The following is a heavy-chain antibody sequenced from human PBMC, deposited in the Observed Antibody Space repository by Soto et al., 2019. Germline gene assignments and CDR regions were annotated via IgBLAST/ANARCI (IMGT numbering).Heavy chain of an antibody. CDR2: IIPIFGTA. CDR3: ARDETRYCSGGSCYSGIWFDP. Sequence: SVKVSCKASGGTFSSYAISWVRQDPGQGLEWMGGIIPIFGTANYAQKFQGRVTITADESTSTAYMELSSLRSEDTAVYYCARDETRYCSGGSCYSGIWFDPWAREPWSPSPQ. J-gene: IGHJ5*02. CDR1: GGTFSSYA. V-gene: IGHV1-69*13. D-gene: IGHD2-15*01.